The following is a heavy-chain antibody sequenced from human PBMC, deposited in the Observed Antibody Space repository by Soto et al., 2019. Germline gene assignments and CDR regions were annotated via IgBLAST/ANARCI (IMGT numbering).Heavy chain of an antibody. CDR2: VSYDGSNK. J-gene: IGHJ4*02. Sequence: QVQLVESGGGVVQPGRSLTLSCAVSGFSLTNYDMHWVRQAPGKGLEWLAVVSYDGSNKYYADSVKGRFTISRDNSENTLYLELNSLRTDDTALYYCARDHRPYVTDDYWGQGTLVSVSS. CDR1: GFSLTNYD. D-gene: IGHD2-21*02. CDR3: ARDHRPYVTDDY. V-gene: IGHV3-30*03.